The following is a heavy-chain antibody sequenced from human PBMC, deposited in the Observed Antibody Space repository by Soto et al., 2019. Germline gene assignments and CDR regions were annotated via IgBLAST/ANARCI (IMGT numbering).Heavy chain of an antibody. CDR3: AHCGGDCYSYRYFQH. V-gene: IGHV3-23*01. D-gene: IGHD2-21*02. J-gene: IGHJ1*01. CDR1: GFTFSSYA. CDR2: ISGSGYNK. Sequence: PGGSLRLSCAASGFTFSSYAMSWVRQAPGKGLEWVSAISGSGYNKYYADSVKGRFTISRDNSKNTLYLQMISLRAADTALYFCAHCGGDCYSYRYFQHWGQGTLVTVSS.